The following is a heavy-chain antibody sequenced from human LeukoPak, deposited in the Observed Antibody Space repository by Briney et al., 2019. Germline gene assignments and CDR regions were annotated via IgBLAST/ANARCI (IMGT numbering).Heavy chain of an antibody. CDR2: IRYSGRT. Sequence: ASETLSLTCTASDDSISRDFWTWIRQPPGKGLEWIGYIRYSGRTEYNPSLKSRVTISVDTSKNQFSLKLSSVTAADTAVYYCARRKGLVKVAFDIWGQGTMVTVSS. J-gene: IGHJ3*02. CDR1: DDSISRDF. V-gene: IGHV4-59*08. D-gene: IGHD3/OR15-3a*01. CDR3: ARRKGLVKVAFDI.